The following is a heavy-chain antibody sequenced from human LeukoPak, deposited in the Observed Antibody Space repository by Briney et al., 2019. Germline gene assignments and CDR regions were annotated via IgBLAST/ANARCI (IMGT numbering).Heavy chain of an antibody. Sequence: KASETRSLTCTVSGGSISPYYWTWIRQPPGEGLEYIGYIYYSGSTNYNPSLKSRVTISVDTSKNQLSLKLSSVTAADTAVYYCARGHYRGTYPLHWFDPWGQGTLVTVSS. CDR3: ARGHYRGTYPLHWFDP. CDR2: IYYSGST. CDR1: GGSISPYY. V-gene: IGHV4-59*01. D-gene: IGHD1-26*01. J-gene: IGHJ5*02.